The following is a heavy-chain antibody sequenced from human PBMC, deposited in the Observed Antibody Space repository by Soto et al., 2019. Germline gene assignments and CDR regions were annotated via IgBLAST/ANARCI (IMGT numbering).Heavy chain of an antibody. D-gene: IGHD2-2*01. CDR1: GYTFNTYY. J-gene: IGHJ4*02. V-gene: IGHV1-46*02. Sequence: ASVKVSCKPSGYTFNTYYLHWVRQAPGQALEWMGVIHPSGGGTTYAQKFQGRVTITRGTSASTAYMELSSLRSEDTAVYYCARDLYCSSTSCYRKVDYWGQGTLVTVSS. CDR3: ARDLYCSSTSCYRKVDY. CDR2: IHPSGGGT.